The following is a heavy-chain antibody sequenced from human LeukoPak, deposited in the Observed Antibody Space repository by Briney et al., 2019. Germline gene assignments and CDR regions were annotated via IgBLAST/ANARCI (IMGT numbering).Heavy chain of an antibody. Sequence: ASVKVSCKASGYTFTGYYMHWVRQAPGQGLEWMGWINPNSGGTNYAQKFQGRVTMTRDTSISTAYMELSRLRSDDTAVYYCASTAPSSDILTGPADAFDIWGQGTMVTVSS. CDR3: ASTAPSSDILTGPADAFDI. V-gene: IGHV1-2*02. D-gene: IGHD3-9*01. J-gene: IGHJ3*02. CDR2: INPNSGGT. CDR1: GYTFTGYY.